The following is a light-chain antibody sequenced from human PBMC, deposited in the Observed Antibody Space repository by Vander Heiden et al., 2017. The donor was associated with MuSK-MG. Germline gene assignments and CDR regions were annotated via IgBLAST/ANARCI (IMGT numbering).Light chain of an antibody. CDR1: QSISSY. CDR2: AAS. CDR3: RQSYTASWT. J-gene: IGKJ1*01. Sequence: DIQMTKSPSSLSASVGDRVTITCRASQSISSYLNWYQQKPGKAPKLLIYAASSLESGVPSRFSGSGSGTDFTLTIRSLQPEDFATYYCRQSYTASWTFGQGTKVEIK. V-gene: IGKV1-39*01.